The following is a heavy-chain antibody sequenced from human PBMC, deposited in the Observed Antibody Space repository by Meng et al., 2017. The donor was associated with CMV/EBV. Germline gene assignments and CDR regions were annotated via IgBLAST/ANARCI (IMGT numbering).Heavy chain of an antibody. CDR1: GVTFSSYS. CDR2: ISSSSSYI. J-gene: IGHJ4*02. Sequence: GGSLRLSCAASGVTFSSYSMNWVRQAPGKGLEWVSSISSSSSYIYYTDSVKGRFTISRANAKNSLCLQMNSLRAEDTAVYYCARDKGTGFDYWGQGTLVTVSS. V-gene: IGHV3-21*01. D-gene: IGHD1-14*01. CDR3: ARDKGTGFDY.